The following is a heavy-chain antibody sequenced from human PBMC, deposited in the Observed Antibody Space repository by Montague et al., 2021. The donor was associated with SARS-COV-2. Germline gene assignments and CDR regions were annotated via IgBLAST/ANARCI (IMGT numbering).Heavy chain of an antibody. D-gene: IGHD6-13*01. CDR3: ARDTEGYSSSWYPDY. Sequence: SETLSLTCTVSGGSISSYYWSWIRQPPGKGLEWIGYIYYSGSTNCNPSLKSRVTISVDTSKNQFSLKLSSVTAADTAVYYCARDTEGYSSSWYPDYWGQGTLVTVSS. CDR2: IYYSGST. CDR1: GGSISSYY. J-gene: IGHJ4*02. V-gene: IGHV4-59*01.